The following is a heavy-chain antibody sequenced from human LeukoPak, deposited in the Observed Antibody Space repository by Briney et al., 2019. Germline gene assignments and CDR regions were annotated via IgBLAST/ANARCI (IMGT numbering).Heavy chain of an antibody. CDR1: GHTFTGYY. J-gene: IGHJ4*02. Sequence: ASVKVSCKASGHTFTGYYMHWVRQAPGQGLEWMGRINPNSGGTNYAQKFQGRVTMTRDTSISTAYMELSRLRSDDTAVYYCARGDTTSGSGFDYWGQGTLVTVSS. V-gene: IGHV1-2*06. CDR2: INPNSGGT. CDR3: ARGDTTSGSGFDY. D-gene: IGHD3-10*01.